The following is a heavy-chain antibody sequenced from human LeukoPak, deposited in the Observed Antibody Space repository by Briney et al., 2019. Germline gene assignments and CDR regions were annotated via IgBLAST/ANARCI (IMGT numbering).Heavy chain of an antibody. CDR2: ISSSGSTI. CDR1: GFTFSRYE. Sequence: GGSLRLSRAASGFTFSRYEMNWVRQAPGKGLEWVSYISSSGSTIYYADSVKGRFTISRDNAKNSLYLQMNSLRAEDTAVYYCASNLWGSGSYYKQRSDYWGQGTLVTVSS. CDR3: ASNLWGSGSYYKQRSDY. V-gene: IGHV3-48*03. J-gene: IGHJ4*02. D-gene: IGHD3-10*01.